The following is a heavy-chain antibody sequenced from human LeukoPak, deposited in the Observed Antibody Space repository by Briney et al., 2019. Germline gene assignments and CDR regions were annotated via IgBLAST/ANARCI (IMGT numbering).Heavy chain of an antibody. CDR3: ARSSGWSDFDY. CDR1: GYTFTGYN. V-gene: IGHV1-2*04. Sequence: GASVKVSCKASGYTFTGYNMHWVRQAPGQGLEWMGWINPNSGGTNYAQKFQGWVTMTRDTSISTAYMELSRLRSDDTAVYYCARSSGWSDFDYWGQGTLVTVSS. D-gene: IGHD6-19*01. J-gene: IGHJ4*02. CDR2: INPNSGGT.